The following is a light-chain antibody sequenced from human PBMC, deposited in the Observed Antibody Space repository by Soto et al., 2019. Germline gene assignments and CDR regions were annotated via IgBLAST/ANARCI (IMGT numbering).Light chain of an antibody. CDR3: MQGTYWPWT. V-gene: IGKV2-30*02. J-gene: IGKJ1*01. CDR2: QVS. CDR1: QSLLHSSGNTY. Sequence: DVVMTQSPLSLPVTLGQPASISWMSIQSLLHSSGNTYLNWFLQRPGHSPRRLIYQVSNRDSGVPDRFSGSGSGIDFTLKISRVEADDVGVYYCMQGTYWPWTFGQGTKVDI.